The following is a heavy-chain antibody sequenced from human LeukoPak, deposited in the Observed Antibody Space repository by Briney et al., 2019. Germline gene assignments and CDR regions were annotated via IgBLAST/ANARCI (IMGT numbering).Heavy chain of an antibody. CDR2: IYSGGST. D-gene: IGHD1-26*01. CDR3: ARAYYSGSYSIDY. V-gene: IGHV3-66*01. J-gene: IGHJ4*02. Sequence: GGSLRLSCAASGFIVSSNYMSWVRQAPGKGLEWVSLIYSGGSTYYADSVKGRFTISRDNSKNTLYLQMNSLRAEDTAVYYCARAYYSGSYSIDYWGQGTLVTVSS. CDR1: GFIVSSNY.